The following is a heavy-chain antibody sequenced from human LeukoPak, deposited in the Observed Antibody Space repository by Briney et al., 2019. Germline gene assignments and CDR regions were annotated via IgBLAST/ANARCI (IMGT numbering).Heavy chain of an antibody. V-gene: IGHV1-18*01. D-gene: IGHD5-24*01. CDR3: ARDQGDDYNYGPFDY. J-gene: IGHJ4*02. Sequence: ASVKVSCKASGYTFTSYGISWVRQAPGQGLEWMGWISAYNGNTNYAQKFQGRVAITTDESTNTAYIDLSSLRSEDTAVYYCARDQGDDYNYGPFDYWGQGTLVTVSS. CDR2: ISAYNGNT. CDR1: GYTFTSYG.